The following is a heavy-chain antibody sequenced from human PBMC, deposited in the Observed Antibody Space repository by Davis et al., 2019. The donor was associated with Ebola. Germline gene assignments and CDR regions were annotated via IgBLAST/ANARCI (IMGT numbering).Heavy chain of an antibody. CDR2: IRYDGISK. CDR3: AKAAGNGSSGEVDL. V-gene: IGHV3-30*02. D-gene: IGHD1-26*01. Sequence: GESLKISCGASGVIFSTYGKHWVRQAPGKGLEWVAFIRYDGISKYYTDSVKGRFTISRDNSKNTLSLQMNSLRSEDTAVYYCAKAAGNGSSGEVDLWGQGTLVTVSS. CDR1: GVIFSTYG. J-gene: IGHJ5*02.